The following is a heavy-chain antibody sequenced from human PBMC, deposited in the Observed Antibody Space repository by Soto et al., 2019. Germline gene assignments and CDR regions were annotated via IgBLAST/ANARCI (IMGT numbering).Heavy chain of an antibody. Sequence: QITLNESGPPVVRPTETLTLTCRFSGFSLTTSGVGVGWIRQSPGKAPEWLALIYWDDDKRYSASLKSRLTITKDTSKNQVVLTVSDLDPTDTATYYCANRVLRTVFGLVTTTAIYFDFWGQGTPVAVSS. D-gene: IGHD3-3*01. CDR2: IYWDDDK. CDR1: GFSLTTSGVG. CDR3: ANRVLRTVFGLVTTTAIYFDF. V-gene: IGHV2-5*02. J-gene: IGHJ4*02.